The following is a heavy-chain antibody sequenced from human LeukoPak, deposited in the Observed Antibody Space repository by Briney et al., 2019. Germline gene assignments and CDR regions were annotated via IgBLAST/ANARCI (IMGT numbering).Heavy chain of an antibody. CDR1: GYTFTGYY. D-gene: IGHD1-20*01. Sequence: GASVKVSCKASGYTFTGYYMHWVRQAPGQGLEWMGWINPNSGGTNYAQKFQGRVTMTRDTSISTAYMELSRLRSDDTAVYYCARDRQYNWNDGYFDYWGQGTLVTVSS. J-gene: IGHJ4*02. CDR2: INPNSGGT. CDR3: ARDRQYNWNDGYFDY. V-gene: IGHV1-2*02.